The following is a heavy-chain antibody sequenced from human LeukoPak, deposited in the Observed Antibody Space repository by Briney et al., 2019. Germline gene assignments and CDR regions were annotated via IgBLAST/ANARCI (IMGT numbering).Heavy chain of an antibody. D-gene: IGHD1-26*01. V-gene: IGHV3-23*01. Sequence: GGSLRLSCAASGFTFSSYAMSWVRQAPGKGLEWVSAISGSGGSTYYADSVKGRFTISRDNSKNTPYLQMNSLRAEGTAVYYCGSSGSPRIDYFDYWGQGTLVTVSS. CDR1: GFTFSSYA. CDR2: ISGSGGST. CDR3: GSSGSPRIDYFDY. J-gene: IGHJ4*02.